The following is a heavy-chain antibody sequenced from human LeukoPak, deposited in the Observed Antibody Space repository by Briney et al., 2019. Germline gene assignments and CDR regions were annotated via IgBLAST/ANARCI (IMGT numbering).Heavy chain of an antibody. CDR1: SGSISSYY. Sequence: SETLSLTCTVSSGSISSYYWSWIRQPPGKGLEWIGYIYYSGSTNYNPSLKSRVTISVDTSKNQFSLKLSSVTAADTAVYYCARGGPRYYYYGMDVWGQGTTVTVSS. CDR2: IYYSGST. CDR3: ARGGPRYYYYGMDV. J-gene: IGHJ6*02. V-gene: IGHV4-59*01.